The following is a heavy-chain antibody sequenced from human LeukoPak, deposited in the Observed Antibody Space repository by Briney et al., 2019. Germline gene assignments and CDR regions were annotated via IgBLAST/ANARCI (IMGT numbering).Heavy chain of an antibody. CDR1: GYTFTSYA. Sequence: GASVKVSCKASGYTFTSYAMNWVRQAPGQGLEWMGWFNTNTGNPTYAQGFTGRFVFSLDTSVSTAYLQISSLKAEDTAVYYCARWTQPRGSAPYFDYWGQGTLVTVSS. J-gene: IGHJ4*02. CDR3: ARWTQPRGSAPYFDY. V-gene: IGHV7-4-1*02. D-gene: IGHD1-14*01. CDR2: FNTNTGNP.